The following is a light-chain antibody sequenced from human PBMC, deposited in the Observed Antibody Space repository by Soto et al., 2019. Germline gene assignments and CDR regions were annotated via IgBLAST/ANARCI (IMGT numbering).Light chain of an antibody. J-gene: IGLJ1*01. CDR2: GNS. V-gene: IGLV1-40*01. CDR1: SANIGARYD. Sequence: QSVLTQPPSVSGAPGQRVTISCTGSSANIGARYDVHWYQQLPGTAPKVLIYGNSNRPSGVPDRFSGSKSGTSASLAITGLQAEDEADYYCQSYDSSLSAYVFGTGTKLTVL. CDR3: QSYDSSLSAYV.